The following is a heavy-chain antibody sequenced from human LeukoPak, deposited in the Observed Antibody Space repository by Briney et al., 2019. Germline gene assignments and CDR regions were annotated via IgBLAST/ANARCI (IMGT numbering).Heavy chain of an antibody. Sequence: SETLPLTCTVSGGSISSHYWSWIRQPPGKGLEWIGYIYYSGSTNYNPSLKSRVTISVDTSKNQFSLKLSSVTAADTAVYYCARGQWFGELFPLGVWGKGTTVTVSS. CDR2: IYYSGST. CDR1: GGSISSHY. V-gene: IGHV4-59*11. D-gene: IGHD3-10*01. CDR3: ARGQWFGELFPLGV. J-gene: IGHJ6*04.